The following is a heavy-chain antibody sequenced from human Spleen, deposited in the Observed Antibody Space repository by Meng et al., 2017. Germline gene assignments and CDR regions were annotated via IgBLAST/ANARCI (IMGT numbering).Heavy chain of an antibody. CDR1: GYTFTSYY. CDR3: ARDPSNTSGRHAYLDF. J-gene: IGHJ4*02. V-gene: IGHV1-46*01. Sequence: QVQLVQSGAAVKKPAASVKVSCKASGYTFTSYYMHWVRQAPGQGLEWMGIINPSGCSTSYAQKFQGRVTMTRDTSTSIGYMELRSLRADDTAVYYCARDPSNTSGRHAYLDFWGQGTLVTVSS. D-gene: IGHD6-19*01. CDR2: INPSGCST.